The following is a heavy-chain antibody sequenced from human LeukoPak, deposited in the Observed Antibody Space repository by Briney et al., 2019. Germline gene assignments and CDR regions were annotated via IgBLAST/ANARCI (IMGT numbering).Heavy chain of an antibody. CDR1: GGSFSGYY. J-gene: IGHJ4*02. CDR3: ARGWSSSWYASAFDY. V-gene: IGHV4-34*01. D-gene: IGHD6-13*01. Sequence: SETLSLTCAVYGGSFSGYYWSWIRQAPGKGLEWIGEINHSGSTNYNPSLKSRVTISVDTSKNQFSLKLSSVTAADTAVYYCARGWSSSWYASAFDYWGQGTLVTVSS. CDR2: INHSGST.